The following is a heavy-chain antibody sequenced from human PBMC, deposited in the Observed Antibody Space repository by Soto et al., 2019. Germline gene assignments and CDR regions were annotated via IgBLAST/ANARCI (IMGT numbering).Heavy chain of an antibody. Sequence: GGSLRLSCAASGFTFGDYWMHWVRQPPGKGPEWISRMTGDGRTIQYADSVKGRFTASRDNAKSTLYLQMNSLRADDTAVYYCATAEVDYWGPGTLVTVSS. CDR3: ATAEVDY. CDR1: GFTFGDYW. V-gene: IGHV3-74*03. J-gene: IGHJ4*02. CDR2: MTGDGRTI.